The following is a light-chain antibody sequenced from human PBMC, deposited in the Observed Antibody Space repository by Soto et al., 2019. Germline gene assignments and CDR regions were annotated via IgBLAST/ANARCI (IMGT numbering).Light chain of an antibody. Sequence: DIQMTQSPSSLSASVGDRVTITCRASQGISNYLAWYQQKPGVGPKLLIYLASTLQSGVPSRFSGSGSGTDFTLTISSLQPEDVATCDCQDYNFLPFTFGPGTAVDI. CDR1: QGISNY. CDR2: LAS. CDR3: QDYNFLPFT. J-gene: IGKJ3*01. V-gene: IGKV1-27*01.